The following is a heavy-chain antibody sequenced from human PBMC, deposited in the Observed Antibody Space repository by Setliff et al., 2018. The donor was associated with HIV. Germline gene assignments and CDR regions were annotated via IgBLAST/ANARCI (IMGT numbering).Heavy chain of an antibody. V-gene: IGHV4-59*01. J-gene: IGHJ4*02. CDR2: IYYTGST. CDR3: VRDDYGYNGKGFDY. Sequence: SETLSLTCTVSGGSISSYYWSWIRQSPGKGLEWIGYIYYTGSTNFNPSVESRVTISLDTSKNRFSLQLTSVTAADTAMYYCVRDDYGYNGKGFDYWGPGTLVTVSS. CDR1: GGSISSYY. D-gene: IGHD4-17*01.